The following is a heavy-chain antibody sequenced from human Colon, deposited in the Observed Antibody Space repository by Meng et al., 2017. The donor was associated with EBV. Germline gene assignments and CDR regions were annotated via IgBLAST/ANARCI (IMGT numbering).Heavy chain of an antibody. V-gene: IGHV4-30-4*01. J-gene: IGHJ5*02. CDR3: ARDRKHYGERGWFDP. CDR2: IYYSGST. Sequence: VQLTESGPGLAQPSQTLSPTCTVSGGSISSGYYYWSWIRQPPGKGLEWIGYIYYSGSTFSNASLKSRVTISIARSKNQFSLKLSSVTAADTAVYYCARDRKHYGERGWFDPWGQGTLVTVSS. CDR1: GGSISSGYYY. D-gene: IGHD4-17*01.